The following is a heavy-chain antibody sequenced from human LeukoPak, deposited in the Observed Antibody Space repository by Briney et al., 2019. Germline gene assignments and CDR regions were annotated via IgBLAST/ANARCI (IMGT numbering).Heavy chain of an antibody. D-gene: IGHD5-18*01. CDR2: INTNTGKP. V-gene: IGHV7-4-1*02. CDR3: ARDRSGYSYGSFRRAFDI. Sequence: ASVKVSCKASGYTFANYPMNWVRQAPGQGLEWLGRINTNTGKPTYAQGFKGRFVFSLDTSVSTAYLQISSLKAGDTAVYYCARDRSGYSYGSFRRAFDIWGQGTMVTVSS. CDR1: GYTFANYP. J-gene: IGHJ3*02.